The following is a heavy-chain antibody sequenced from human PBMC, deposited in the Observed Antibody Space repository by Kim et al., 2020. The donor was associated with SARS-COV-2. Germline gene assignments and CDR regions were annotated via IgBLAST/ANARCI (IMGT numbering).Heavy chain of an antibody. J-gene: IGHJ6*02. CDR2: INSDGSST. Sequence: GGSLRLSCAASGFTFSSYWMHWVRQAPGKGLVWVSRINSDGSSTSYADSVKGRFTISRDNAKNTLYLQMNSLRAEDTAVYYCARVNGYCSSTSCPHDYYYYGMDVWGQGTTVTVSS. D-gene: IGHD2-2*01. V-gene: IGHV3-74*01. CDR1: GFTFSSYW. CDR3: ARVNGYCSSTSCPHDYYYYGMDV.